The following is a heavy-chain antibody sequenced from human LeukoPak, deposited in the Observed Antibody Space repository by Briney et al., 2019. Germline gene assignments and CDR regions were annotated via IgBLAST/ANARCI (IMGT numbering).Heavy chain of an antibody. CDR3: ARGLYYYDSSGYYYLGY. V-gene: IGHV3-23*01. CDR1: GFTFSSYA. D-gene: IGHD3-22*01. CDR2: ISGSGGTI. J-gene: IGHJ4*02. Sequence: PGGSLRLSCAASGFTFSSYAMSWVRQAPGKGLEWVSAISGSGGTIYYADSVKGRFTISRDNAKNSLYLQMNSLRAEDTALYYCARGLYYYDSSGYYYLGYWGQGTLVTVSS.